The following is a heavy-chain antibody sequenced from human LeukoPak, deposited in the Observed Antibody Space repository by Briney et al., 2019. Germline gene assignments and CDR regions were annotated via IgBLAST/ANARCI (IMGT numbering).Heavy chain of an antibody. CDR3: ARKVVGATTDY. V-gene: IGHV3-21*01. Sequence: GGSLTLSCAASGFPLSTYSMNWVRQAPGKGLEWVSTISPGSYSIYYADSVKGRFTISRDNAKNSLYLQMNSLRVEDTAMYYCARKVVGATTDYWGQGTLVTVSS. CDR1: GFPLSTYS. J-gene: IGHJ4*02. CDR2: ISPGSYSI. D-gene: IGHD1-26*01.